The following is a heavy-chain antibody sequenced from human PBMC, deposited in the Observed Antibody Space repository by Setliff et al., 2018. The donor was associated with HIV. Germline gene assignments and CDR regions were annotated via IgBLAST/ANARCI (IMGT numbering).Heavy chain of an antibody. Sequence: PSETLSLTCKVSGAPISSYYWNWIRQPPGKGLEWIGYTYNSGYSNSKPSLKSRVTISLDTSKNQFSLKLSSVTAADTAVYYCARGDGYRANDAYYDTGMDVWGQGITVTVSS. CDR1: GAPISSYY. CDR2: TYNSGYS. V-gene: IGHV4-59*01. J-gene: IGHJ6*02. CDR3: ARGDGYRANDAYYDTGMDV. D-gene: IGHD5-12*01.